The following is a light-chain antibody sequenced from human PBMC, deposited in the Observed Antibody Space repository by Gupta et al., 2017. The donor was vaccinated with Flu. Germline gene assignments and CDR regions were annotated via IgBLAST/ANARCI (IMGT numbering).Light chain of an antibody. CDR3: QQYKDDCA. J-gene: IGKJ2*01. Sequence: DIQMTQSPSTLSASVGDTVTITCWASQSISSWLAWYQQKPGEAPKLLIYRASTLHNGVPSRFSGSGSGTEFTLTISSLQPGDSATYYCQQYKDDCAFGQGTKVEIK. V-gene: IGKV1-5*03. CDR2: RAS. CDR1: QSISSW.